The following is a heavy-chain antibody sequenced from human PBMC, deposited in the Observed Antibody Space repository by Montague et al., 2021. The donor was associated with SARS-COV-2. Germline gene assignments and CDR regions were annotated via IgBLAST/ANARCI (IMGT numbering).Heavy chain of an antibody. Sequence: SETLSLTCTVSGASISSDSYYRDWIRQPPGRGLEWIRSIDNSGSTSYISSLESRLTISEDTPKKQFSLRLTSVTAADTAMYYCARRQDYFGAGSYIFDVWGQGIMVTVSS. D-gene: IGHD3-10*01. CDR1: GASISSDSYY. J-gene: IGHJ3*01. V-gene: IGHV4-39*01. CDR3: ARRQDYFGAGSYIFDV. CDR2: IDNSGST.